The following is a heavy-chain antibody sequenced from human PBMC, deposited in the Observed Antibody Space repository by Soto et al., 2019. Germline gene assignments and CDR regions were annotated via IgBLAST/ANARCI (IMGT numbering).Heavy chain of an antibody. D-gene: IGHD2-21*01. J-gene: IGHJ6*04. CDR1: EFTFGNYW. Sequence: EVQLVGSGGDSVQPGGSLRLSCAASEFTFGNYWMHWVRQSPGKGLVWVSRINPDGTNTDYADSVMGRFTVSRDNDKNTVYLQMSSLRGEDTAVYYCTGAADCGGGTGRSGNRYYGLDAWGKGITVTVSS. CDR2: INPDGTNT. V-gene: IGHV3-74*01. CDR3: TGAADCGGGTGRSGNRYYGLDA.